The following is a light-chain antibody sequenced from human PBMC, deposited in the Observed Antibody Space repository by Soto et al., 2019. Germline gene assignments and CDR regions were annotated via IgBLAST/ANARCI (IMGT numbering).Light chain of an antibody. V-gene: IGKV1-39*01. Sequence: DIQMTPSPSSLSSSVGDRVTISCRASQSISSYLNWYQQKPGKAPKLLIYAASSLQSGVPSRFSGSGSGTDFTLTISSPQPEDFATYYCQQSYRTPTWTFGQGTKVDIK. CDR2: AAS. J-gene: IGKJ1*01. CDR3: QQSYRTPTWT. CDR1: QSISSY.